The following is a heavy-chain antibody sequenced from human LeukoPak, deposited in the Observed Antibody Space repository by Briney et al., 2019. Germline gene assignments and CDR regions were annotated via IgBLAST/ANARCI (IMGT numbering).Heavy chain of an antibody. CDR2: IYYSGST. V-gene: IGHV4-59*08. Sequence: SETLSLTCTVSGGAISSYYWSWIRQPPGKGLEWIGYIYYSGSTNYNPSLKSRVTISVDTSKNQFSLKLSSVTAADTAVYYCARHSTASGYLNYFDYWGQGTLVTVSS. D-gene: IGHD1-1*01. J-gene: IGHJ4*02. CDR3: ARHSTASGYLNYFDY. CDR1: GGAISSYY.